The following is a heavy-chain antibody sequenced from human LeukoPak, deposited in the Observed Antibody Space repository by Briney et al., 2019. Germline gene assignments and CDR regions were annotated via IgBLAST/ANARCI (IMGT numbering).Heavy chain of an antibody. J-gene: IGHJ4*02. V-gene: IGHV3-21*01. Sequence: GSLRRSSAASGFTFSSTSMNWVRQAPGKGLEWVSSTSSGSSYIFYADSVKGRFTISRDNAKNSLYLQMNSLRAEDTAVYYCARDQYSSGWYGYWGQGSLVTVSS. CDR1: GFTFSSTS. D-gene: IGHD6-19*01. CDR3: ARDQYSSGWYGY. CDR2: TSSGSSYI.